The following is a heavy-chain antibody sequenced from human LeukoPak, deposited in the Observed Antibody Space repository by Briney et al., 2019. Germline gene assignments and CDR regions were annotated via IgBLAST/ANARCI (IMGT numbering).Heavy chain of an antibody. CDR1: GFTFSGYT. D-gene: IGHD4-17*01. Sequence: GGSLRLSCAASGFTFSGYTLYWVRQAPGEGLEWVSYISRTSDIVSYADSVRGRFTISRDNAKNSLYLQMSSLRAEDTAVYYCARYYGYAFDTWGQGTIVTASS. V-gene: IGHV3-48*01. J-gene: IGHJ3*02. CDR2: ISRTSDIV. CDR3: ARYYGYAFDT.